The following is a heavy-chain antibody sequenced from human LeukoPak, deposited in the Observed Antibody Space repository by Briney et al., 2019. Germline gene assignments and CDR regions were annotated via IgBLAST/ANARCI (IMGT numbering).Heavy chain of an antibody. Sequence: ASVKVSCKASGYTFTGYYMHWVRQAPGQGLEWMGRINPNSGGTNYAQKFQGRVTMTGDTSISTAYMELSRLRSDDTAVYYCARGVRGSFQPLVYWGQGTLVTVSS. D-gene: IGHD1-26*01. CDR2: INPNSGGT. J-gene: IGHJ4*02. CDR3: ARGVRGSFQPLVY. V-gene: IGHV1-2*06. CDR1: GYTFTGYY.